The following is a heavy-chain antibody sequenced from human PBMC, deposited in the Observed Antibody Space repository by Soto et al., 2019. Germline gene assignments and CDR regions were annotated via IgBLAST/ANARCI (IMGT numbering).Heavy chain of an antibody. CDR1: VASISYGGFS. J-gene: IGHJ4*02. D-gene: IGHD2-21*01. V-gene: IGHV4-30-2*06. CDR3: ARGGCYASFDY. CDR2: ICPLEAT. Sequence: TLSVTCTVSVASISYGGFSWSWIRQSPGKGLEWVGYICPLEATYLHPSFTSRLTMSIDRTRNQFSLKLSSLTAADMAVYYCARGGCYASFDYWGEGARVTVS.